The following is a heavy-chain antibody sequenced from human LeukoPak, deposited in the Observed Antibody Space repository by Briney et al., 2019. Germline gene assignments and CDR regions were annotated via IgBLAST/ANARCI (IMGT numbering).Heavy chain of an antibody. CDR1: GGSISSNSYY. V-gene: IGHV4-39*07. CDR2: IYYSGST. CDR3: ARADITMVRGVTYYYYYYMDV. Sequence: PSETLSLTCAVSGGSISSNSYYWGWIRQPPGKGLEWIGSIYYSGSTYYNPSLKSRVTISVDTSKNQFSLKLSSVTAADTAVYYCARADITMVRGVTYYYYYYMDVWGKGTTVTVSS. D-gene: IGHD3-10*01. J-gene: IGHJ6*03.